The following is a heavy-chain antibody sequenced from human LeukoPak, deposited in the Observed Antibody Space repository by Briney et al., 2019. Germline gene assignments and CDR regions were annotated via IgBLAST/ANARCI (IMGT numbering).Heavy chain of an antibody. CDR2: IRSDGSIK. J-gene: IGHJ4*02. CDR1: GFTFSNYG. V-gene: IGHV3-30*02. Sequence: GGSLRLSCTTSGFTFSNYGMHWVRQAPGKGLEWVTFIRSDGSIKYYADSVKGRFTISRDNSKNTLFLEMKSLRAEDTAVYYCAKDMWTPYFDYWGQGTLVTVSS. CDR3: AKDMWTPYFDY. D-gene: IGHD2-21*01.